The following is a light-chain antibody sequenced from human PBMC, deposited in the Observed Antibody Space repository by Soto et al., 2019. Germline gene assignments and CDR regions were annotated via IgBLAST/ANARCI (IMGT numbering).Light chain of an antibody. V-gene: IGLV2-8*01. Sequence: QSALTQPPSASGSPGQSVTISCTGTISDVGGYNYVSWYQQHPGKAPKLMIYEVSERPSGVPDRFSGSKSGNTASLTVSGLQAEDEADYYCGSYAGFNNYVAFGRGTQLTVL. CDR1: ISDVGGYNY. CDR2: EVS. CDR3: GSYAGFNNYVA. J-gene: IGLJ2*01.